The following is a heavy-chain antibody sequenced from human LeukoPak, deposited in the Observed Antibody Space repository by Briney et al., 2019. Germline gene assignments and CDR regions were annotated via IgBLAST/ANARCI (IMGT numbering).Heavy chain of an antibody. D-gene: IGHD6-13*01. CDR2: IDTSGNT. J-gene: IGHJ2*01. Sequence: SETLSLTCTVSGGSISSYYWSWIRQPAGKGLEWIGRIDTSGNTNYKPSLKSRVTMSVDTSRNQFSLKLSSVTAADTAVYYCARVSSSWYQDWYFDLWGRGTLVTVSS. CDR3: ARVSSSWYQDWYFDL. V-gene: IGHV4-4*07. CDR1: GGSISSYY.